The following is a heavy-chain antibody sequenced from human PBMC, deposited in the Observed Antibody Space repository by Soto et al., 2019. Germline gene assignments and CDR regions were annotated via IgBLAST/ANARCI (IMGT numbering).Heavy chain of an antibody. V-gene: IGHV4-59*02. CDR1: GASVGGHY. CDR3: ARRNYFESSGYNHFDY. D-gene: IGHD3-22*01. CDR2: VDYTGST. J-gene: IGHJ4*01. Sequence: QVQLQESGPGLVKPSETLSLTCQVSGASVGGHYWSWIRQPPGKGLEWIGFVDYTGSTNTNPFLKSRVTISIDTSNNQFYLRLRSVTAADTAVYFCARRNYFESSGYNHFDYWGHGILVTVSS.